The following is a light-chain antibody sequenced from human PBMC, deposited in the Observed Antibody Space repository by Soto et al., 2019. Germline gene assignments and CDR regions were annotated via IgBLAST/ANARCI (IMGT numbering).Light chain of an antibody. J-gene: IGKJ4*02. CDR1: QSVSSN. Sequence: EIVMTQSPATLSVSPGERATLSCRASQSVSSNLAWYQQKPGQAPRLLIYGASTRATGIPARFSGSGSGKEFTLSISGLLSEDFAVYYGQQYNNWPLTFGGGTKVEIK. CDR3: QQYNNWPLT. CDR2: GAS. V-gene: IGKV3-15*01.